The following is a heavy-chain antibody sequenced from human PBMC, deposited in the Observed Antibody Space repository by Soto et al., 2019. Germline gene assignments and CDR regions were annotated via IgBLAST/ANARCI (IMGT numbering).Heavy chain of an antibody. CDR2: IYYSGRT. CDR3: ARQRATVVTQAYFDH. V-gene: IGHV4-39*01. J-gene: IGHJ4*02. CDR1: GESISSSSYY. D-gene: IGHD2-21*02. Sequence: SETLSLTCIVSGESISSSSYYWGWIRQPPGKGLEWIGSIYYSGRTHYNPSFKSRVTISIDTSKNQFSLKLSSVTATDTAVYYCARQRATVVTQAYFDHWGQGALVTVSS.